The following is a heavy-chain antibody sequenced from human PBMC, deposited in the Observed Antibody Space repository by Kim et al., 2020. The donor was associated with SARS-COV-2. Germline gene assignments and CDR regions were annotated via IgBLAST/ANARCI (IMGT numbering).Heavy chain of an antibody. CDR1: GFTFSSYA. Sequence: GGSLRLSCAPSGFTFSSYAMSWVRQAPGKGLEWVSAISGSGGSTYYADSVKGRFTISRDKSKNTLYLQMNSLRAEDTAVYYCAKDYDYVWGSYRLEAFDIWGQGTMVTVSS. V-gene: IGHV3-23*01. J-gene: IGHJ3*02. D-gene: IGHD3-16*02. CDR2: ISGSGGST. CDR3: AKDYDYVWGSYRLEAFDI.